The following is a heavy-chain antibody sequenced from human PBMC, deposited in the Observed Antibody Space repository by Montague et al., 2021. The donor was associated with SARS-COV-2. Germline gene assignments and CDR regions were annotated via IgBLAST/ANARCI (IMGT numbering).Heavy chain of an antibody. CDR1: DGSFSGYY. CDR2: ISHGGTT. Sequence: SETLSLTCAVYDGSFSGYYWNWIRQPPGKGLEWIGEISHGGTTNYNPSLKSRATISLGKSKSQFSLKLTSVTAADTAIYYCGRGRKVVPWFRYYDMDVWGQGTMVTVSS. J-gene: IGHJ6*02. D-gene: IGHD1-14*01. CDR3: GRGRKVVPWFRYYDMDV. V-gene: IGHV4-34*01.